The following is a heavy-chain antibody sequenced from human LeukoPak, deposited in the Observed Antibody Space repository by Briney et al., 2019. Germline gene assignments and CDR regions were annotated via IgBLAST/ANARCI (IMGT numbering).Heavy chain of an antibody. J-gene: IGHJ3*02. Sequence: GGSLRLSCAASGFIVSYNYMSWVRQAPGKGLEWVSVIYSGGSTYYADSVKGRFTISRDNSKNTLYLQMNSPRAEDTAVYYCAGTYYVSGRAAFDIWGQGTVVTVSS. CDR2: IYSGGST. V-gene: IGHV3-53*01. CDR1: GFIVSYNY. D-gene: IGHD3-10*01. CDR3: AGTYYVSGRAAFDI.